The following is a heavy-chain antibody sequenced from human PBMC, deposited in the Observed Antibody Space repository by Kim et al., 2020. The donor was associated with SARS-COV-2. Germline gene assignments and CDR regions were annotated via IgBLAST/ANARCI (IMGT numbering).Heavy chain of an antibody. J-gene: IGHJ6*02. CDR1: GFTFSDYY. Sequence: GGSLRLSCAASGFTFSDYYMSWIRQAPGKGLEWVSYISSSSSYTNYADSVKGRFTISRDNAKNSLYLQMNSLRAEDTAVYYCAREQGYCSSTSCYDGRGGNYYYYGMDVWGQGTTVTVSS. CDR2: ISSSSSYT. CDR3: AREQGYCSSTSCYDGRGGNYYYYGMDV. V-gene: IGHV3-11*06. D-gene: IGHD2-2*01.